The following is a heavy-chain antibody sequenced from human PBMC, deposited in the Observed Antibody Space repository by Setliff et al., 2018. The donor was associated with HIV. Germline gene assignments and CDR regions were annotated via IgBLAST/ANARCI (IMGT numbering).Heavy chain of an antibody. J-gene: IGHJ4*02. V-gene: IGHV4-59*01. CDR2: IHSYGST. Sequence: PSETLSLTCTVSGASISSYSWSWIRQSPGKRLEWIGYIHSYGSTDYNPSLESRVTISVDTSKNQLSLKLRSVAAADTAVYYCARGGYRDGYDCWGQGTLVTVSS. D-gene: IGHD5-18*01. CDR3: ARGGYRDGYDC. CDR1: GASISSYS.